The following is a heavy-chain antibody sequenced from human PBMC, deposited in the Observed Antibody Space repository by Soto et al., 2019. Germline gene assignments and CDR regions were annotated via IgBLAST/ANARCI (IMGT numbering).Heavy chain of an antibody. Sequence: QLQLQESGPGLVKPSETLSLTCTVSGGSISSSSYYWGWIRQSPGKGLEWIGNIYHSGSTYYNPSLKSRVTISVDTSKNQFSLKLSSVTAADTAVYYCARRGGSSPFDYWGQGTLVTVSS. CDR1: GGSISSSSYY. D-gene: IGHD1-26*01. CDR3: ARRGGSSPFDY. CDR2: IYHSGST. V-gene: IGHV4-39*01. J-gene: IGHJ4*02.